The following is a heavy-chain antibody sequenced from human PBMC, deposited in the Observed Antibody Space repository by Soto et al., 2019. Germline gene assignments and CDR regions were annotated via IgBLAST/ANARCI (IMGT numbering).Heavy chain of an antibody. J-gene: IGHJ4*01. D-gene: IGHD5-12*01. CDR1: GYIFITYG. CDR3: ARPVSGGYYFFDY. V-gene: IGHV1-3*04. Sequence: ASVKVSCKASGYIFITYGMHWLRQAPGQGLEWMGWINTDDGNTRYSQKFQGRVTITRDTSASTAYMELSSLRSEDTAVYYCARPVSGGYYFFDYWG. CDR2: INTDDGNT.